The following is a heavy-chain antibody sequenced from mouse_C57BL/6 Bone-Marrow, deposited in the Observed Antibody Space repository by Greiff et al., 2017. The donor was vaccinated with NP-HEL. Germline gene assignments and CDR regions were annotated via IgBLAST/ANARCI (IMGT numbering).Heavy chain of an antibody. D-gene: IGHD1-1*01. J-gene: IGHJ1*03. CDR1: GYTFTSYW. Sequence: QVQLQQPGAELVRPGSSVKLSCKASGYTFTSYWMHWVKQRPIQGLEWIGNIDPSDSETPYNQKFKDKATLTVDKSSSTAYMQLSSLTSEDSAVYYCARSSITTVAYWYFDVWGTGTTVTVSS. V-gene: IGHV1-52*01. CDR3: ARSSITTVAYWYFDV. CDR2: IDPSDSET.